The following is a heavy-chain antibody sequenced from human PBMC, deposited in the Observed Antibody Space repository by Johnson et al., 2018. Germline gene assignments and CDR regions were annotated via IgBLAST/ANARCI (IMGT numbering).Heavy chain of an antibody. CDR3: ARAVGAWRSVTDAFDI. CDR2: IAYDGSNK. J-gene: IGHJ3*02. V-gene: IGHV3-30-3*01. Sequence: QVQLVESGGGVVQXGRSXRLXCAASGFTFSSYAMHWVRQAPGKGLEWVAVIAYDGSNKYYAHSVTGRFTISSDNSKNTLDLQMNSLRAEDKAVYYCARAVGAWRSVTDAFDIWGQGTMVTVSS. CDR1: GFTFSSYA. D-gene: IGHD1-26*01.